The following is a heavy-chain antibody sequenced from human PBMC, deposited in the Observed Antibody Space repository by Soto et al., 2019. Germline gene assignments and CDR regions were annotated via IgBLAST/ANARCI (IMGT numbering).Heavy chain of an antibody. CDR3: AARITMIVVATGIDAFDI. Sequence: DVQLVESGGGLVQPGRSLRLSCAASGFTFDDYAMHWVRQAPGKGLEWVSGISWNSGSIGYADSVKGRFTISRDNAKNSLYLQMNSLRAEDTALYYCAARITMIVVATGIDAFDIWGQGTMVTVSS. D-gene: IGHD3-22*01. CDR2: ISWNSGSI. CDR1: GFTFDDYA. J-gene: IGHJ3*02. V-gene: IGHV3-9*01.